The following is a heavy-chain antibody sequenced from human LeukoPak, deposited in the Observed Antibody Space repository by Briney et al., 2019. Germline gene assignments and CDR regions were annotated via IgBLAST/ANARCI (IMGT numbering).Heavy chain of an antibody. CDR2: INSDGSST. D-gene: IGHD1-26*01. Sequence: GESLRLSCAAYGVTFSSYWMHWIRQAPGKGLAWVSRINSDGSSTSYADSVKGRFTISSDNAKNTLYLQMNSLRAEGTAVYYYARNGRWELSDAFDIWGQGTMVSVSS. CDR3: ARNGRWELSDAFDI. V-gene: IGHV3-74*01. CDR1: GVTFSSYW. J-gene: IGHJ3*02.